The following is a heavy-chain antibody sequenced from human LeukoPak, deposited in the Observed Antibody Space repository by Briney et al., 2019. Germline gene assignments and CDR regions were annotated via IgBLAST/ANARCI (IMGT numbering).Heavy chain of an antibody. CDR3: ARGIRYGGYFPKRYYMDV. CDR1: GYTFTGYY. J-gene: IGHJ6*03. D-gene: IGHD5-12*01. V-gene: IGHV1-2*02. CDR2: TNPNSGGT. Sequence: ASVKVSCKASGYTFTGYYMHWVRQAPGQGLEWMGWTNPNSGGTNYAQKFQGRVTMTRDTSISTAYMELSSLRSEDTAVYYCARGIRYGGYFPKRYYMDVWGKGTTVTISS.